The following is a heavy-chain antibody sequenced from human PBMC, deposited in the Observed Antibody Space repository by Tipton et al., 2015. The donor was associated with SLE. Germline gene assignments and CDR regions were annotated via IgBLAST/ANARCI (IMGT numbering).Heavy chain of an antibody. CDR2: IYHSGST. J-gene: IGHJ3*02. Sequence: LRLSCTVSGCSISSGYYWGWIRQPPGKGLEWIGSIYHSGSTYYNPSLKSRVTISVDTSKNQFSLKLSSVTAADTAVYYCARGERFGELNHDAFDIWGQGTMVTVSS. CDR1: GCSISSGYY. D-gene: IGHD3-10*01. CDR3: ARGERFGELNHDAFDI. V-gene: IGHV4-38-2*02.